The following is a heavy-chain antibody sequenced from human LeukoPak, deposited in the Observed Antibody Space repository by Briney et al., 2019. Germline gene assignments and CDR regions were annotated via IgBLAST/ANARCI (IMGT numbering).Heavy chain of an antibody. J-gene: IGHJ4*02. Sequence: PSQTLSLTCTVSGASISSGGYYWGWLRQPPGKGLEWIGSIYYSGSTYYNPSLKSRVTISVDTSKNQFSLKLSSVTAADTAVYYCARDTSMGTTAYWGQGTLVTVSS. CDR1: GASISSGGYY. V-gene: IGHV4-39*07. CDR3: ARDTSMGTTAY. CDR2: IYYSGST. D-gene: IGHD1-26*01.